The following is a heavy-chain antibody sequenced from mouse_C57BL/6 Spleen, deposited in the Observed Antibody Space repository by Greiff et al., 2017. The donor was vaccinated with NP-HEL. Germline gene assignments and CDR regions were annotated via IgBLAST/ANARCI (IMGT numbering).Heavy chain of an antibody. D-gene: IGHD2-4*01. CDR2: IYPSDSET. CDR1: GYTFTSYW. V-gene: IGHV1-61*01. CDR3: ARGGDDYGGAWFAY. J-gene: IGHJ3*01. Sequence: QVQLQQPGAELVRPGSSVKLSCKASGYTFTSYWMDWVKQRPGQGLEWIGNIYPSDSETHYNQKFKDKATLTVDKSSSTAYMQLSSLTSEDSAVYYCARGGDDYGGAWFAYWGQGTLVTVSA.